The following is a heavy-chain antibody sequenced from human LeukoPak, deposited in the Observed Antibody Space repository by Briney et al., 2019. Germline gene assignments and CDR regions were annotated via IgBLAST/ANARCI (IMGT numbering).Heavy chain of an antibody. CDR1: GFTFSDHY. CDR2: SRDKGNRYTT. J-gene: IGHJ4*02. CDR3: TRLGIAPRDFDY. V-gene: IGHV3-72*01. Sequence: PGGSPRLSCAASGFTFSDHYIDWVRQAPGKGLEWVGRSRDKGNRYTTAYAASVRGRFTISRDDSKNSLYLQMNSLKIEDTAVYYCTRLGIAPRDFDYWGQGTLVTVSS. D-gene: IGHD6-6*01.